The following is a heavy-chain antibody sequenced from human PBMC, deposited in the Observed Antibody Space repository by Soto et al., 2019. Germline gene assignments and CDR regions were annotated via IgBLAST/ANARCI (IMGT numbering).Heavy chain of an antibody. D-gene: IGHD2-2*03. Sequence: PGGSLKPSCATVGFYFPSQCIHWVSPGSGKWLEWVAVIWYDGSNKYYADSVKGRFTISRDNSKNTLYLQMNSLRAEDTAVYYCARDGYCSSTSCPLDYWGEGILVTVSS. CDR3: ARDGYCSSTSCPLDY. V-gene: IGHV3-33*01. CDR2: IWYDGSNK. CDR1: GFYFPSQC. J-gene: IGHJ4*02.